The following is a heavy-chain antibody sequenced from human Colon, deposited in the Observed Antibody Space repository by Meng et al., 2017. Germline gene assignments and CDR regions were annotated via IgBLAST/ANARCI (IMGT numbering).Heavy chain of an antibody. CDR1: GVPVKGGIYY. J-gene: IGHJ4*02. Sequence: QVPEPGPAPVRPSQTLSLTRYFAGVPVKGGIYYWNWIRQPPGKTLEWIGYIYPSGSTTYNPSLKSRVTISLDTPKNQFSLKLTSVTAADTAVYYCAREGPIAVAGYDYWGQGTLVTVSS. CDR3: AREGPIAVAGYDY. CDR2: IYPSGST. D-gene: IGHD6-19*01. V-gene: IGHV4-61*01.